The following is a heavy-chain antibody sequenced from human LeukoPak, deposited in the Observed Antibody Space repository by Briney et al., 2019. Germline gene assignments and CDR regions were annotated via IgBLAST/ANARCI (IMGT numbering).Heavy chain of an antibody. CDR2: INYSGST. V-gene: IGHV4-34*01. CDR3: ARHYYYDTGDYFDY. Sequence: SETLSLTCAVYGGSFSDYYWSWIRQPPGKGLEWIGEINYSGSTNYNPSLKSRVTISVDTSKNQFSLKLSSVTAADTAVYYCARHYYYDTGDYFDYWGQGTLVTVSS. J-gene: IGHJ4*02. CDR1: GGSFSDYY. D-gene: IGHD3-22*01.